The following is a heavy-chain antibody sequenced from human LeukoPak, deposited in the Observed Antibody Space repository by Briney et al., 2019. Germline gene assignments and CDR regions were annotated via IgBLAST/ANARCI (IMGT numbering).Heavy chain of an antibody. V-gene: IGHV3-30*03. CDR3: AGYSSSWDFDY. Sequence: GGSLRLSCAASGFTFSSYGMHWVRQAPGKGLEWVAVISYDGSNKYYADSVKGRFTISRVNSKNTLYLQMNSLRAEDTAVYYCAGYSSSWDFDYWGQGTLVTVSS. CDR2: ISYDGSNK. J-gene: IGHJ4*02. CDR1: GFTFSSYG. D-gene: IGHD6-13*01.